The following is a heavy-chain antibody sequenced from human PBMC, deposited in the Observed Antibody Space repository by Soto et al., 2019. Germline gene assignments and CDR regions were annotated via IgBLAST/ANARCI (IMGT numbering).Heavy chain of an antibody. V-gene: IGHV5-10-1*01. D-gene: IGHD2-21*01. Sequence: GSLRLSCAASGFTFSSYAMSWVRQAPGKGLEWMGNIDPVDSYANYSPSFQGHVTFSVDTSISTAYLQWSSLKASDPAMYFCARIESIARNWFDPWGQGTLVTVSS. CDR3: ARIESIARNWFDP. J-gene: IGHJ5*02. CDR1: GFTFSSYA. CDR2: IDPVDSYA.